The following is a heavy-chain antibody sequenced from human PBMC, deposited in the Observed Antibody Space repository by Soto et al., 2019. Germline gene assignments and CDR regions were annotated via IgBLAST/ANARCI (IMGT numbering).Heavy chain of an antibody. D-gene: IGHD3-10*01. CDR2: ISHSGTST. CDR3: AKGSWVHHGSEGGNWLDP. V-gene: IGHV3-23*01. Sequence: VQLLESGGGLVQPGGSLRLSCAVSGVTFSNFAMNWVRQAPGKGLEWVSGISHSGTSTYYADSVKGRFTISRDNSKNTLYLQMNSLRAEDTAVYYCAKGSWVHHGSEGGNWLDPWGKGTLVTVSS. J-gene: IGHJ5*02. CDR1: GVTFSNFA.